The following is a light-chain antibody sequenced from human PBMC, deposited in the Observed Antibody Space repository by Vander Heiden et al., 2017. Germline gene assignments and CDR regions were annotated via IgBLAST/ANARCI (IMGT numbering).Light chain of an antibody. J-gene: IGKJ4*01. V-gene: IGKV3-15*01. CDR1: QSVVTK. CDR2: DAS. CDR3: LQYHYWPLT. Sequence: IAMTQSPATLSGSPGERATLSCRASQSVVTKLAWYQQKPGQAPRLLIYDASTRATGIPARFSGSGSGTEFTLTISSLQSEDFAAYYCLQYHYWPLTFGGGTKVEIK.